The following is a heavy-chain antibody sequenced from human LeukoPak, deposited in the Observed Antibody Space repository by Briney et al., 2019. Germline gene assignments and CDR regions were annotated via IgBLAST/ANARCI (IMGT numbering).Heavy chain of an antibody. CDR2: ISDTYGTT. D-gene: IGHD3-16*02. J-gene: IGHJ4*02. Sequence: PGGSLRLSCTASGFTFTNYAMTWVRQAPGKGLEWVSSISDTYGTTYYTDSVKGRCTTSRDNSKNTVYLQLNNLRAEDTAIYFCVRHDSFIPFWGQGTLVTVSS. CDR1: GFTFTNYA. CDR3: VRHDSFIPF. V-gene: IGHV3-23*01.